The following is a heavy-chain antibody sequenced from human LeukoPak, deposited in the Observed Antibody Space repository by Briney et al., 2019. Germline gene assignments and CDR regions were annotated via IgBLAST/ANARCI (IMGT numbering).Heavy chain of an antibody. CDR1: GFTFGNAW. J-gene: IGHJ4*02. D-gene: IGHD6-19*01. CDR2: IKSKTDGGTT. V-gene: IGHV3-15*01. CDR3: TTRQWLVEQDY. Sequence: GGSLRLSCAASGFTFGNAWMSWVRQAPGKGLEWVGRIKSKTDGGTTDYAAPVKGRFTISRDDSKNTLYLQMNSLKTEDTAVYYCTTRQWLVEQDYWGQGTLVTVSS.